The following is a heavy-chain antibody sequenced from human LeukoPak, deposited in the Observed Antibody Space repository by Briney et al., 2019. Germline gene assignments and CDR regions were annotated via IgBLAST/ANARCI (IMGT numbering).Heavy chain of an antibody. CDR3: ARLGQGYDYYDSSGYYDY. Sequence: GASLKISCKGSGYSFTSYWIGWVRQMPGKGLEWMGIIYPGDSDTRYSPSFQGQVTISADKSISTAYLQWSSLKASDTAMYYCARLGQGYDYYDSSGYYDYWGQGTLVTVSS. D-gene: IGHD3-22*01. CDR1: GYSFTSYW. CDR2: IYPGDSDT. J-gene: IGHJ4*02. V-gene: IGHV5-51*01.